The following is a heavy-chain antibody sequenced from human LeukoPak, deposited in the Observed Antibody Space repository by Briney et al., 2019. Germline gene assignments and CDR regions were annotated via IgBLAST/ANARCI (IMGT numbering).Heavy chain of an antibody. J-gene: IGHJ6*02. Sequence: SETLSLTCTVSGGSISSSSYYWGWIRQPPGKGLEWIGEINHSGSTNYNPSLKSRVTISVDTSKNQFSLKLTSVTAADTAVYYCARGRGAARSRSYYYGMDVWGQGTTVTVSS. CDR1: GGSISSSSYY. V-gene: IGHV4-39*07. D-gene: IGHD6-6*01. CDR2: INHSGST. CDR3: ARGRGAARSRSYYYGMDV.